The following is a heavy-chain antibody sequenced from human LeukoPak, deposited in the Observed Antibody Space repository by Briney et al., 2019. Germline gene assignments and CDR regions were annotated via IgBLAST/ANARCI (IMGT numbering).Heavy chain of an antibody. CDR2: INHSGNT. D-gene: IGHD2-2*01. V-gene: IGHV4-34*01. CDR3: ARGFRPYCSSTSCRYYYFDY. CDR1: VGSFSGYY. Sequence: SETLSLTCAVYVGSFSGYYWSCIRQPPGKGLEWIGEINHSGNTNYNTSLKGRVTISVDTSKNQFSLKLSSVTAAATAVYYCARGFRPYCSSTSCRYYYFDYWGQGTLVTVSS. J-gene: IGHJ4*02.